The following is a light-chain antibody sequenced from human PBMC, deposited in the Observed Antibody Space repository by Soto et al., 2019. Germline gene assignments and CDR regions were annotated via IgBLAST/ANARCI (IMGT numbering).Light chain of an antibody. CDR3: AAWDDSLSGPV. CDR2: DDS. CDR1: SSNIGAGYD. Sequence: SVLTQPPSVSGAPGQRVTISCTGSSSNIGAGYDLHWYQHLPGTAPKLLIYDDSNRPSGVPDRFSGSRSGTSASLAITGLQADDEADYYCAAWDDSLSGPVFGGGTKVTVL. J-gene: IGLJ3*02. V-gene: IGLV1-40*01.